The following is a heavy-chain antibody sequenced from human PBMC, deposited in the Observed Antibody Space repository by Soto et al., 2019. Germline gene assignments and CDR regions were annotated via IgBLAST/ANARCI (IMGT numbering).Heavy chain of an antibody. CDR1: GGTFSSYA. CDR2: IIPIFGTA. Sequence: ASVKVSCKASGGTFSSYAISWVRQAPGQGLEWMGGIIPIFGTANYAQKFQGRVTITADKSTSTAYMELSSLRSEDTAVYYCARGEDIVVVVAATTPYYFDYWGQGTLVT. CDR3: ARGEDIVVVVAATTPYYFDY. J-gene: IGHJ4*02. V-gene: IGHV1-69*06. D-gene: IGHD2-15*01.